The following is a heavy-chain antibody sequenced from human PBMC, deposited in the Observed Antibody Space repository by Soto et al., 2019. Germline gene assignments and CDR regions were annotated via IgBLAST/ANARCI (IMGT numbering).Heavy chain of an antibody. Sequence: EVQLVESGGAVAQPGGSLRLSCAASGFTFQDYTMHWVRQAPGKGLEWVSLITWDGGSTYYADSVKGRCTISRDNSKHSLYLHMTSLRTEDTALYYCAKLSHDYGAYHQYGMDVWGQGTTVIVSS. CDR3: AKLSHDYGAYHQYGMDV. J-gene: IGHJ6*02. CDR2: ITWDGGST. V-gene: IGHV3-43*01. CDR1: GFTFQDYT. D-gene: IGHD4-17*01.